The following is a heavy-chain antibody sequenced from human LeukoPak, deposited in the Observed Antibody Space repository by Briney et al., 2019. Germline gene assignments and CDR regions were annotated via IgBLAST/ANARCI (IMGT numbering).Heavy chain of an antibody. V-gene: IGHV3-23*01. J-gene: IGHJ6*02. Sequence: PGGSLRLSCAASGFTFSGYAMTWVRQAPGKGLEWVSAITGSGGSTYYAAPVKGRFTISRDFPKNTLYLQMNSLRAEDTAVYYCAGARSDYFYGVDVWGQGTTVTVSS. D-gene: IGHD1-26*01. CDR2: ITGSGGST. CDR3: AGARSDYFYGVDV. CDR1: GFTFSGYA.